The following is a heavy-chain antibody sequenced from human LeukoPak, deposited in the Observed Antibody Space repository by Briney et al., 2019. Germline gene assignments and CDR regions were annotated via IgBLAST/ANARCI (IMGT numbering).Heavy chain of an antibody. V-gene: IGHV3-33*01. Sequence: GGSLRLSCAASGFTFSSYGMHWVRQAPGKGLEWVAVIWYDGSNKYYADSVKGRFTISRDNSKNTLYLQMNSLRAEDTAVYYCARVRGIAAVTGPQWYFDLWGRGTLVTVSS. CDR3: ARVRGIAAVTGPQWYFDL. D-gene: IGHD6-13*01. CDR1: GFTFSSYG. CDR2: IWYDGSNK. J-gene: IGHJ2*01.